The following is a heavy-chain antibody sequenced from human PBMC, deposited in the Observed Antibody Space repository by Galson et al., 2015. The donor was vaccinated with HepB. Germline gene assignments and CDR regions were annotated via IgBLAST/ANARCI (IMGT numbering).Heavy chain of an antibody. J-gene: IGHJ3*02. CDR3: ARGDVHTIFGVVINDAFDI. Sequence: SVKVSCKASGYTFTSYDINWVRQATGQGLEWMGWMNPNSGNTGYAQKFQGRVTMTRNTSIGTAYMELSSLRSEDTAVYYCARGDVHTIFGVVINDAFDIWGQGTMVTVSS. V-gene: IGHV1-8*01. D-gene: IGHD3-3*01. CDR2: MNPNSGNT. CDR1: GYTFTSYD.